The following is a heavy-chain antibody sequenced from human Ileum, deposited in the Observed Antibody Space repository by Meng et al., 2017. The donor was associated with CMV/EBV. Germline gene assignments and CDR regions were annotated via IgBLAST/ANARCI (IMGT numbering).Heavy chain of an antibody. Sequence: GESLNISCAASGFIFSSNWMHLLRQAPRKRLGWVSRINSDASGTHYADSVKGRFTISRDNTKNTVYLQMNSLRVEDTAVYYCERELRYSGPSGYYSQLGIDYWGQGTLVTVSS. D-gene: IGHD3-22*01. J-gene: IGHJ4*02. CDR1: GFIFSSNW. CDR3: ERELRYSGPSGYYSQLGIDY. V-gene: IGHV3-74*01. CDR2: INSDASGT.